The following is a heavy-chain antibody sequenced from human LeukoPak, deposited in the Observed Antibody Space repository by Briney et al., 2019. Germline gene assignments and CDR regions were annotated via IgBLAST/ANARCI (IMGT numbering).Heavy chain of an antibody. CDR1: GGTFSSYA. V-gene: IGHV1-69*01. Sequence: SVKVSCKASGGTFSSYAISWVRQAPGQGLEWMGGIIPIFGTANYAQKFQGRVTITADESTSTAYMELSSLRSEDTAVYYCATHQYYYDSSGYYLGYWGQGTLVTVSS. CDR2: IIPIFGTA. CDR3: ATHQYYYDSSGYYLGY. D-gene: IGHD3-22*01. J-gene: IGHJ4*02.